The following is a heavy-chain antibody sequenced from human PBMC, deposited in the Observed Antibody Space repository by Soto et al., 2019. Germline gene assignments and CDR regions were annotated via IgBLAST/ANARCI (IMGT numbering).Heavy chain of an antibody. CDR1: GGSISTSSYY. CDR3: SRQDTAMVSSYY. J-gene: IGHJ4*02. D-gene: IGHD5-18*01. CDR2: IYYSGSS. Sequence: PSETLSLTCTVSGGSISTSSYYWGWIRLPPGKGLEWIGSIYYSGSSYYNPSLKSRVTISVDTSKNQFSLKLNSVTTADTAVYYCSRQDTAMVSSYYWGQGTLVTVSA. V-gene: IGHV4-39*01.